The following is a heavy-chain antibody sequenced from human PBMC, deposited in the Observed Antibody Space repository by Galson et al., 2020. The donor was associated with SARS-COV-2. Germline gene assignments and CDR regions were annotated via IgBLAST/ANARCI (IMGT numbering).Heavy chain of an antibody. CDR2: IKGDGSEI. D-gene: IGHD3-10*01. CDR1: GFTLSNYW. V-gene: IGHV3-7*01. CDR3: AREGNASLVGGAFEI. J-gene: IGHJ3*02. Sequence: GASLKISCEASGFTLSNYWLSWVRQAPGKGLEWLGNIKGDGSEIWYADSVKGRLTISRDNAKKSLYLEMNSLRVDDTAMYYCAREGNASLVGGAFEIWGQGTMVTVFS.